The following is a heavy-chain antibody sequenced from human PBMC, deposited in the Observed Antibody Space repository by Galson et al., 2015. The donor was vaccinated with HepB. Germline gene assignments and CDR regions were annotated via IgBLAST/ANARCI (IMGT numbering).Heavy chain of an antibody. CDR1: GFSLSTSGMC. CDR3: ARYKHYYGSGGQENYGMDV. D-gene: IGHD3-10*01. Sequence: PALVKPTQTLTLTCTFSGFSLSTSGMCVSWIRQPPGKALEWLARIDWDDDKYYSTSLKTRLTISKDTSKNQVVLTMTNMDPVDTATYYCARYKHYYGSGGQENYGMDVWGQGTTVTVS. J-gene: IGHJ6*02. CDR2: IDWDDDK. V-gene: IGHV2-70*11.